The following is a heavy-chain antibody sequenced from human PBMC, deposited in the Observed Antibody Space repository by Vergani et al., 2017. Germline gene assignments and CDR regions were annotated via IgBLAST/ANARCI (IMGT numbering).Heavy chain of an antibody. V-gene: IGHV4-59*08. D-gene: IGHD6-13*01. CDR2: IYYSGST. CDR1: GGSISSYY. J-gene: IGHJ4*02. Sequence: QVQLQESGPGLVKPSETLSLTCTVSGGSISSYYWSWIRQPPGKGLEWIGYIYYSGSTNYNPSLKSRVTISVDTSKNQFSLKLSSVTAADTAVYYCARVHRIAAASFDYWGQGTLVTVSS. CDR3: ARVHRIAAASFDY.